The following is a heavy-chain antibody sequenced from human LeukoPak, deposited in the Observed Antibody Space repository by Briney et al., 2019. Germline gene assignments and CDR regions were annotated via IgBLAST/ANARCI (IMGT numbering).Heavy chain of an antibody. CDR2: IIPIFGTA. CDR1: GGTFSSYA. J-gene: IGHJ6*03. CDR3: ARIVDEYYYMDV. V-gene: IGHV1-69*05. D-gene: IGHD2-21*01. Sequence: ASVKVSCKASGGTFSSYAISWVRQAPGQGLEWMGGIIPIFGTANYAQKFQGRVTITTDESTSTAYMELSSLRSEDTAVYYCARIVDEYYYMDVWGKGTTVTVSS.